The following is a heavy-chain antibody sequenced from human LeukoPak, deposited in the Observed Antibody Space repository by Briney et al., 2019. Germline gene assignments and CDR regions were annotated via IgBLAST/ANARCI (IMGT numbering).Heavy chain of an antibody. D-gene: IGHD5-18*01. CDR1: GFTFTTFW. CDR2: ISNDGSNT. CDR3: ARGSGYSYAFTGRERTKSRLDY. V-gene: IGHV3-74*01. Sequence: GGSLRLSCATSGFTFTTFWMHWVRQAPGKVLVWVSRISNDGSNTNYADSVKGRFTISRDNAKNTLYLQMNSLRAEDTALYYCARGSGYSYAFTGRERTKSRLDYWGQGTLVTVSS. J-gene: IGHJ4*02.